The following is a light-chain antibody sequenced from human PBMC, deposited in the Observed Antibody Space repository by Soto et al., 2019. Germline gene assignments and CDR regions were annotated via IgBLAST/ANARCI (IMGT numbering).Light chain of an antibody. Sequence: QSALTQPASVSGSPGQSITISCTGTSSDIGSYDLVSWYQHHPGKVPKLMIFEVTKRPSGVSNRFSGSKSGNTASLTISGLQAEDEADYYCSSKRDSSTLFVFGTGTKVTVL. CDR3: SSKRDSSTLFV. V-gene: IGLV2-14*02. CDR1: SSDIGSYDL. J-gene: IGLJ1*01. CDR2: EVT.